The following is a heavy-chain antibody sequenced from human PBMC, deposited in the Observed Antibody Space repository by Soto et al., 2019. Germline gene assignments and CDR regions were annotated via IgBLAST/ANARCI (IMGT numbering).Heavy chain of an antibody. CDR2: ISGGGST. Sequence: LRLSCVVSGLTFRNYAMAWVRQAPGKGLEWVSGISGGGSTYYADSVKGRFTISRDNSKNTLYLEMNSLRAEDTATYYCAKAAPTTVPYFDDWGQGTLVTVSS. D-gene: IGHD4-17*01. V-gene: IGHV3-23*01. CDR1: GLTFRNYA. CDR3: AKAAPTTVPYFDD. J-gene: IGHJ4*02.